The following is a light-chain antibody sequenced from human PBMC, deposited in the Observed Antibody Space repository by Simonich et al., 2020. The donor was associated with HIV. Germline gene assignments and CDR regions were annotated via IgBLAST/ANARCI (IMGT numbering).Light chain of an antibody. CDR3: CSYAGSSTFVV. J-gene: IGLJ2*01. CDR2: EGT. Sequence: QSALTQPASVSGSPGQSITISCTGTSTDVGSYNLVSWYQQHPGKAPKPLIYEGTKRPSGVSNRFSGSKSGNTASLTISGLQSDDEADYYCCSYAGSSTFVVFGGGTKLTVV. V-gene: IGLV2-23*01. CDR1: STDVGSYNL.